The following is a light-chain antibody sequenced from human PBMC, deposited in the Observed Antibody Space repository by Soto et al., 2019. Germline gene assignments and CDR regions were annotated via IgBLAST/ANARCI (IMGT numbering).Light chain of an antibody. J-gene: IGKJ1*01. V-gene: IGKV1-5*01. Sequence: DIQLTQSPSTLSASVVDRVTISCRASQSIKSWLAWYQQKPGKVPKLLIYDASNLESGVPARFSGSGSGTEFTLTISSLQPDDFATYYCQHYNSYSEAFGQGTKVDI. CDR1: QSIKSW. CDR2: DAS. CDR3: QHYNSYSEA.